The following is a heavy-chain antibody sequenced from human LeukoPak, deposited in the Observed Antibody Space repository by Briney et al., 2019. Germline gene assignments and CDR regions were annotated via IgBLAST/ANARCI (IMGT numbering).Heavy chain of an antibody. CDR1: GGSFSGYY. J-gene: IGHJ4*02. D-gene: IGHD2-2*01. CDR2: INHSGST. Sequence: SETLSLTCAVYGGSFSGYYWSWIRQPPGKGLEWIGEINHSGSTNYNPSLKSRVTISVDTSKNQFSLKLSSVTAADTAEYYCARGLRCSSTSCYRLSYFDYWGQGTLVTVSS. V-gene: IGHV4-34*01. CDR3: ARGLRCSSTSCYRLSYFDY.